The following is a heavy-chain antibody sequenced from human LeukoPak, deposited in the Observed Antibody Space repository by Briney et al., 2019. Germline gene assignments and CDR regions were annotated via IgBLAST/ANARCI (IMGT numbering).Heavy chain of an antibody. V-gene: IGHV1-18*04. CDR1: GYTFTSYG. CDR2: XXXXXXXX. D-gene: IGHD2-2*01. Sequence: ASVTVSCKASGYTFTSYGFSWVRLPPGQGLEXXXXXXXXXXXXXYAQKLQGRVTMTTDTSTSTAYMELRSLRSDDTAVYYCARTPDIVVVPAAMDKGPNWFDPWGQGTLVTVSS. J-gene: IGHJ5*02. CDR3: ARTPDIVVVPAAMDKGPNWFDP.